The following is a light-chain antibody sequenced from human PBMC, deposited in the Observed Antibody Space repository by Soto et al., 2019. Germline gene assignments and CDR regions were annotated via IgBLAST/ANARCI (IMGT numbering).Light chain of an antibody. CDR3: QQYNHWPPLT. V-gene: IGKV3-15*01. CDR1: QSVGRN. Sequence: EIVMTQSPATLSVSPGERATLSCRASQSVGRNLAWYQQKPGQAPRLLIYGASTRATGIPARFSGSGSGTEFPLTISSLQSEDFALYSCQQYNHWPPLTFGGGTKVESK. J-gene: IGKJ4*01. CDR2: GAS.